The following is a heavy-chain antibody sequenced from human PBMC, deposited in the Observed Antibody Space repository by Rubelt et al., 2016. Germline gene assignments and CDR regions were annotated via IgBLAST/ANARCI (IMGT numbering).Heavy chain of an antibody. V-gene: IGHV3-21*01. J-gene: IGHJ4*02. D-gene: IGHD3-10*01. Sequence: VQLVESGGGVVQPGRSLRLSCAASGFTFSSYSMNWVRQAPGKGLEWVSSISSSSSYIYYADSVKGRFTISRDNAKNSLYLQMNSLRAEDTAVYYCARDRHSSGRRHDYWGQGTLVTVSS. CDR1: GFTFSSYS. CDR3: ARDRHSSGRRHDY. CDR2: ISSSSSYI.